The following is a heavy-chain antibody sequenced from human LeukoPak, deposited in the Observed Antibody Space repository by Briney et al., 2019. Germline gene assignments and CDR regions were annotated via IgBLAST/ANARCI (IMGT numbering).Heavy chain of an antibody. CDR3: ARIAAAEYTGRFDP. V-gene: IGHV3-21*01. J-gene: IGHJ5*02. CDR1: GFTFSSYS. CDR2: ISSSSSYI. Sequence: GGSLRLSCAASGFTFSSYSMNWVRQAPGKGLEWVSSISSSSSYIHYADSVKGRFTISRDNAKNSLYLQMNSLRAEDTAVYYCARIAAAEYTGRFDPWGQGTLVTVSS. D-gene: IGHD6-13*01.